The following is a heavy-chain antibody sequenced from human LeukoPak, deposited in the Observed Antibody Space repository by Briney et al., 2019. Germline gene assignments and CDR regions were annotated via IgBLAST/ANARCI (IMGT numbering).Heavy chain of an antibody. D-gene: IGHD4-17*01. J-gene: IGHJ4*02. Sequence: PGGSLRLSCAASGFTFRSNGMHWVRQAPGKGLEWVAFIRYDGSNKYYADSVKGRFTISRENSKSTLYLQMNSVRAEDTAVYYCAKDGPGYGDGFYWGQGTLVTVSS. CDR2: IRYDGSNK. V-gene: IGHV3-30*02. CDR3: AKDGPGYGDGFY. CDR1: GFTFRSNG.